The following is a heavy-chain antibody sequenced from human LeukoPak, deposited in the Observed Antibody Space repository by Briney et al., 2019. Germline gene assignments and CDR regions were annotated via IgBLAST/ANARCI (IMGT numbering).Heavy chain of an antibody. Sequence: SVKVSCKASGGTFSSYAISWVRQAPGQGLEWMGGIIPIFGTANYAQKFQGRVTITADESTSTAYMELSSLRSEDTAVYYCARDSSGYYYGLDCWGQGTLVTVSS. CDR1: GGTFSSYA. J-gene: IGHJ4*02. D-gene: IGHD3-22*01. V-gene: IGHV1-69*13. CDR2: IIPIFGTA. CDR3: ARDSSGYYYGLDC.